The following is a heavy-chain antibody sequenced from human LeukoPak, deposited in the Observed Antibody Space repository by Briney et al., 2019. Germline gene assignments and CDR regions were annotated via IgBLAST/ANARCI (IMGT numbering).Heavy chain of an antibody. CDR2: IIPIFGTA. V-gene: IGHV1-69*13. J-gene: IGHJ4*02. D-gene: IGHD6-13*01. CDR3: ARKIAAAGTFDY. Sequence: GASVKVSCKASGGTFSSYAISWVRQAPGQGLEWMGGIIPIFGTANYAQKFQGRVTITADESTSTAYMELSSLRSEDTAVYHCARKIAAAGTFDYWGQGTLVTVSS. CDR1: GGTFSSYA.